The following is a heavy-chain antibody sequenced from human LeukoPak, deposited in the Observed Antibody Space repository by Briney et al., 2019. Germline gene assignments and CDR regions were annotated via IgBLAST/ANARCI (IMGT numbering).Heavy chain of an antibody. CDR3: ARDAATGYSGYEVFDY. Sequence: GGSLRLSCAASGLTFSSYGMHWVRQAPGKGLEWVAVIWYGGSNKYYADSVKGRFTISRDNSKNTLYLQMNSLRAEDTAVYYCARDAATGYSGYEVFDYWGQGTLVTVSS. D-gene: IGHD5-12*01. CDR1: GLTFSSYG. CDR2: IWYGGSNK. V-gene: IGHV3-33*01. J-gene: IGHJ4*02.